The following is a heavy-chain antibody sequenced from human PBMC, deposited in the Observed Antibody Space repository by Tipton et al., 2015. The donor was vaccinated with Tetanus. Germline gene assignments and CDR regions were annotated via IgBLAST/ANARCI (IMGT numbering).Heavy chain of an antibody. Sequence: TLSLTCAVSGDSISNHYWSWIRQPPGKGLEWIGYASYSGSSNYNPSLKSRVIISIDASKNQFSLKLSSVAAADTAVYYCARGMAEASNCGGDCYSDYWGQGTLVIVSS. J-gene: IGHJ4*02. CDR3: ARGMAEASNCGGDCYSDY. D-gene: IGHD2-21*02. CDR2: ASYSGSS. CDR1: GDSISNHY. V-gene: IGHV4-59*11.